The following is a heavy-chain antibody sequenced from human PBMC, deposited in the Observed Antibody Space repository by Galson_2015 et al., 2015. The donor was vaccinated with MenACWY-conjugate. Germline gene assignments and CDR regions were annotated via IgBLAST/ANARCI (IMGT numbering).Heavy chain of an antibody. V-gene: IGHV3-48*03. CDR3: ARVGTWIRQYFYYMDV. CDR2: ISNSGSTI. D-gene: IGHD5-18*01. J-gene: IGHJ6*03. Sequence: SLRLSCAASGFTFSGYEFNWVRQAPGTGLEWLAYISNSGSTIYYADSVKGRFTISRDNIKKSLFLEMNSLRAGDTGVYYCARVGTWIRQYFYYMDVWGQGTTVTVSS. CDR1: GFTFSGYE.